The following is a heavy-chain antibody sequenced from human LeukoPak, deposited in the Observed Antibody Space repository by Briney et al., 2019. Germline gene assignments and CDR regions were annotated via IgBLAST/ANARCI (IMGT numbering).Heavy chain of an antibody. D-gene: IGHD4-11*01. CDR1: GFTFSSYS. Sequence: GGSLRLSCAASGFTFSSYSMNWVRQAPGKGLEWVSSITSSSSYIYYADSVKGRFTISRHNAKNSLYLQMNSLRAEDTAVYYCVRLYDDYTNGHFDSWGQGTLVTVSS. V-gene: IGHV3-21*01. CDR2: ITSSSSYI. J-gene: IGHJ4*02. CDR3: VRLYDDYTNGHFDS.